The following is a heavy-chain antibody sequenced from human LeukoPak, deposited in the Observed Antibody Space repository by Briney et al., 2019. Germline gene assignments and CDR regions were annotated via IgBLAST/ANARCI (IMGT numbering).Heavy chain of an antibody. CDR2: IYTSGST. Sequence: SETLSLTCTVSGGSISSGSYYWSWIRQPAGKGLEWIGRIYTSGSTNYNPSLKSRVTISLDTSKNQFSLKLSSVTAADTAVYYCARGGDRSFDYWGQGTLVTVSS. V-gene: IGHV4-61*02. D-gene: IGHD3-10*01. CDR1: GGSISSGSYY. J-gene: IGHJ4*02. CDR3: ARGGDRSFDY.